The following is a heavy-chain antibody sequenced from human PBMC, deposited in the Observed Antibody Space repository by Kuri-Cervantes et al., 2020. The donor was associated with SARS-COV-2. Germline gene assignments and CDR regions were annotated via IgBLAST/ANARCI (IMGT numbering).Heavy chain of an antibody. J-gene: IGHJ6*02. V-gene: IGHV3-23*01. CDR3: AKPTYCGGDCSYYYYGMDV. CDR2: ISGSGGST. D-gene: IGHD2-21*02. CDR1: GFTFSSYA. Sequence: GESLKISCAASGFTFSSYAMSWVRQAPGKGLEWVSAISGSGGSTYYADSVKGRFTISRDNSKNTLYLQMNSLRAEDTAVYYCAKPTYCGGDCSYYYYGMDVRGQGTTVTVSS.